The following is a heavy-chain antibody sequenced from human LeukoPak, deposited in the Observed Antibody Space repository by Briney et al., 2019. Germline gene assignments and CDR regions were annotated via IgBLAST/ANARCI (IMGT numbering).Heavy chain of an antibody. CDR3: AREQSYSSPGY. CDR2: IKQDGSEK. V-gene: IGHV3-7*01. J-gene: IGHJ4*02. D-gene: IGHD6-13*01. CDR1: GFTFSTYW. Sequence: GGSLRLSCAASGFTFSTYWMTWVRQAPGKGLEWVANIKQDGSEKYYVDSVKGRFTISRDNAKNSLYLQMNSLRAEDTAVYYCAREQSYSSPGYWGQGTLVTVSS.